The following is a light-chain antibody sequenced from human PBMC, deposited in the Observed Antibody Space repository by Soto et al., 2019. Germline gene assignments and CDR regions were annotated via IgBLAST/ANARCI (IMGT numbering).Light chain of an antibody. V-gene: IGKV3-20*01. CDR2: SAS. CDR1: QSVSKY. CDR3: QQYGSSPRT. J-gene: IGKJ1*01. Sequence: EIVLTQSPATLSLSPGERATLSCRASQSVSKYLAWYQQKPGQAPRLLIYSASNRATGIPVRFTGSGSGTDFTLTISRLEPEDFAVYYCQQYGSSPRTFGQGTKVDIK.